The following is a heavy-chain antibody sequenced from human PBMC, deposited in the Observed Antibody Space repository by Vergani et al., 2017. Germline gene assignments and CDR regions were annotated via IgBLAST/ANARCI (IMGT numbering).Heavy chain of an antibody. Sequence: QVQVVQSGAEVKKPGSSVKVSCKASGGIFNDYGFSRVRQAPGQGLEWMEGTIPAFGSINYVKKFQDRVPMIADASTRTVYMELRSLRAEDTAVYYCVSGELYARDHYGVDVWGRGTTVTVSS. CDR1: GGIFNDYG. D-gene: IGHD2-2*01. CDR2: TIPAFGSI. J-gene: IGHJ6*02. CDR3: VSGELYARDHYGVDV. V-gene: IGHV1-69*12.